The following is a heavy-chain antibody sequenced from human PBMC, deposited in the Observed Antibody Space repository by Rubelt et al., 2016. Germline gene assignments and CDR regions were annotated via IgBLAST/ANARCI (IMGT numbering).Heavy chain of an antibody. CDR3: AAGLQYNWFDP. V-gene: IGHV1-24*01. D-gene: IGHD4-11*01. CDR2: LDPEDGTT. CDR1: GHTLTQLS. Sequence: QFQLGRSREEVKRPGASVKVSCKVSGHTLTQLSMPWVRQTPGKGLEWMGGLDPEDGTTIYAEKFQGRVTLTQDTSTDTAYMELRSLRSDDTAVYFCAAGLQYNWFDPWGQGTLVTVSS. J-gene: IGHJ5*02.